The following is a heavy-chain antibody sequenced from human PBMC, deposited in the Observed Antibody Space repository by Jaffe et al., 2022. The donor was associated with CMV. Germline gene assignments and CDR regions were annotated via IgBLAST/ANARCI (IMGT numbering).Heavy chain of an antibody. CDR2: ISSSSSYI. V-gene: IGHV3-21*01. CDR3: ARVCSGSYLPGAYYYYYMDV. Sequence: EVQLVESGGGLVKPGGSLRLSCAASGFTFSSYSMNWVRQAPGKGLEWVSSISSSSSYIYYADSVKGRFTISRDNAKNSLYLQMNSLRAEDTAVYYCARVCSGSYLPGAYYYYYMDVWGKGTTVTVSS. D-gene: IGHD1-26*01. CDR1: GFTFSSYS. J-gene: IGHJ6*03.